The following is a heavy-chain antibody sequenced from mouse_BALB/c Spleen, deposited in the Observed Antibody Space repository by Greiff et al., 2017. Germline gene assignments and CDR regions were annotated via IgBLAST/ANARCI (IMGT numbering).Heavy chain of an antibody. CDR3: ARDGNYNAMDY. D-gene: IGHD2-1*01. CDR2: IYPGDGDT. V-gene: IGHV1-82*01. CDR1: GYAFSSSW. J-gene: IGHJ4*01. Sequence: VQLQQSGPELVKPGASVKISCKASGYAFSSSWMNWVKQRPGQGLEWIGRIYPGDGDTNYNGKFKGKATLTADKSSSTAYMQLSSLTSVDSAVYFCARDGNYNAMDYWGQGTSVTVSS.